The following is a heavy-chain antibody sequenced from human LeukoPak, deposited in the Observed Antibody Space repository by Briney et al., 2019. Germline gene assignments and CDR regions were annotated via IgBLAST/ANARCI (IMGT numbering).Heavy chain of an antibody. CDR2: ISASGGAT. CDR3: AKWSSYYPYFDY. D-gene: IGHD3-3*01. J-gene: IGHJ4*02. V-gene: IGHV3-23*01. CDR1: GFTFLRHG. Sequence: GGSLRLSCAASGFTFLRHGMTWFRQAPGKGLEWVSGISASGGATYYADSVKGRFTISRDNSKNTLYLQMSSLRAEDTAVYYCAKWSSYYPYFDYWGQGTLVTVSS.